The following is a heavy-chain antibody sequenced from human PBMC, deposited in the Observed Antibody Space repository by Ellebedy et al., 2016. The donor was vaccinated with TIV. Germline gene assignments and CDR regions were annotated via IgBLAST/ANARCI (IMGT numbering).Heavy chain of an antibody. CDR3: ARRLDLGHRSGYYRGDVFDM. D-gene: IGHD3-22*01. V-gene: IGHV1-69*04. CDR2: IIPIPGTP. Sequence: SVKVSCXASGGTFSSYAISWVRQAPGQGLEWMGRIIPIPGTPNYAQKFQGRVTITADRLTSTAYMELSSLRSDDTAVYYCARRLDLGHRSGYYRGDVFDMWGQGTMVTVSS. J-gene: IGHJ3*02. CDR1: GGTFSSYA.